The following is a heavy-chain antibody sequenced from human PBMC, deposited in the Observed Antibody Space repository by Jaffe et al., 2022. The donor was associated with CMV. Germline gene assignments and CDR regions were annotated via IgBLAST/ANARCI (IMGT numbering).Heavy chain of an antibody. D-gene: IGHD6-13*01. CDR3: ARMTSSAAAGTLYDY. CDR2: IFSNDEK. J-gene: IGHJ4*02. CDR1: GFSLSNARMG. V-gene: IGHV2-26*01. Sequence: QVTLKESGPVLVKPTETLTLTCTVSGFSLSNARMGVSWIRQPPGKALEWLAHIFSNDEKSYSTSLKSRLTISKDTSKSQVVLTMTNMDPVDTATYCCARMTSSAAAGTLYDYWGQGTLVTVSS.